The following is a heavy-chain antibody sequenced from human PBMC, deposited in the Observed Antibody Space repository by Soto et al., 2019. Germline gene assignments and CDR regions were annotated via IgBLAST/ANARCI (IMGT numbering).Heavy chain of an antibody. V-gene: IGHV3-30*18. CDR2: ISYDGSNK. CDR3: AKSLSSGPTWRYYYYGMDV. D-gene: IGHD1-1*01. CDR1: GFTFSSYG. Sequence: GGSLRLSCAASGFTFSSYGMHWVRQAPGKGLEWVAVISYDGSNKYYADSVKGRFTISRDNSKNTLYLQMNSLRAEDTAVYYCAKSLSSGPTWRYYYYGMDVWGQGTTVTVS. J-gene: IGHJ6*02.